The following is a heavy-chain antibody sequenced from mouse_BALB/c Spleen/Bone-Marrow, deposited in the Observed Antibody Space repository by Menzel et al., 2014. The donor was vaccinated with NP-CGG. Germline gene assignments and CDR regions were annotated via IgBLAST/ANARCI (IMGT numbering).Heavy chain of an antibody. D-gene: IGHD4-1*01. CDR1: GYTFTSYY. CDR3: AREANWYFDY. CDR2: IYPGNVNT. V-gene: IGHV1S56*01. Sequence: LVESGPELVKPGASVRISCKASGYTFTSYYIHWVKQRPGQGLEWIGWIYPGNVNTKYNEKFKGKATLTADKSSSTAYMQLSSLTSEDSAAYFCAREANWYFDYWGQGTTLTVSS. J-gene: IGHJ2*01.